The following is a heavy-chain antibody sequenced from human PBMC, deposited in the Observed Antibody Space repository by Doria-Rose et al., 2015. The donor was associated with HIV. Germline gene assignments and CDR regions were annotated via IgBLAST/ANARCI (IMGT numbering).Heavy chain of an antibody. CDR1: GVSLSSPGMG. J-gene: IGHJ4*02. Sequence: QITLKESGPVLVKPTETLTLTCTVSGVSLSSPGMGVSWIRQPPGKALEWLANIFSDDERSYKPSLESRLTISRCTSKVQVVLTMTDMDPVDTATYYCARIKSSRWYHKYYFDFWGQGTLVIVSA. V-gene: IGHV2-26*01. D-gene: IGHD6-13*01. CDR2: IFSDDER. CDR3: ARIKSSRWYHKYYFDF.